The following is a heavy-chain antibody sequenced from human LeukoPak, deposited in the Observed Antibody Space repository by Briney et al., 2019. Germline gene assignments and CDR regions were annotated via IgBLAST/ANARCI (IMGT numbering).Heavy chain of an antibody. D-gene: IGHD6-19*01. Sequence: SSETLSLTCTGSGVSISPYYWSWIRQPPGKTLEWIGYIYFTGSTNYNPSLKSRLTISLHTSKNQFSLNLSSVTAADTAVYYCARHLPVAGYPYCDYWGQGALVTVSS. CDR2: IYFTGST. J-gene: IGHJ4*02. CDR1: GVSISPYY. CDR3: ARHLPVAGYPYCDY. V-gene: IGHV4-59*08.